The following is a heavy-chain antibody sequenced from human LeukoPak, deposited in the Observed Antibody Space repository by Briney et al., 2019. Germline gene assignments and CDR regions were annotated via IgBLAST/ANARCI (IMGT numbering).Heavy chain of an antibody. Sequence: SETLSLTCTVSGGSISSDDYYWSWIRQPPGKGLEWIGYISYTGRTYYNPSLKSRVTISIDTSKNQFSLRLTSVTAADTAVYYCASAERRSARYKYWGQGTLVTVSS. V-gene: IGHV4-30-4*01. CDR2: ISYTGRT. CDR3: ASAERRSARYKY. CDR1: GGSISSDDYY. D-gene: IGHD2-2*02. J-gene: IGHJ4*02.